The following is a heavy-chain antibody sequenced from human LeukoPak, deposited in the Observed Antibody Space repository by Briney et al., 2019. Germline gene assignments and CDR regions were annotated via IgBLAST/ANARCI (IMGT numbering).Heavy chain of an antibody. V-gene: IGHV1-18*01. CDR3: ARDGAVLLWFGESYNWFDP. CDR2: ISAYNGNT. J-gene: IGHJ5*02. CDR1: GYTFTSYG. D-gene: IGHD3-10*01. Sequence: ASVKVSCKASGYTFTSYGISWVRQAPGQGLEWMGWISAYNGNTNYAQKLQGGVTMTTDTSTSTAYMELRSLRSDDTAVYYCARDGAVLLWFGESYNWFDPWGQGTLVTVSS.